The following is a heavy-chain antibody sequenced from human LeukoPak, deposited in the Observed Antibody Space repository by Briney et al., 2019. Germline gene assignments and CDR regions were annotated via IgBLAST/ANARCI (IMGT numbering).Heavy chain of an antibody. V-gene: IGHV4-4*02. CDR3: ARDKYYYDSSGYYFLGY. D-gene: IGHD3-22*01. Sequence: SETLSLTCGVSGGSISNTNWWSWVRQPPGQGLEWIGEISLSGLTNYNPSLKSRVTMSVDTSKNQFSLKLSSVTAADTAVYYCARDKYYYDSSGYYFLGYWGQGTLVTVSS. CDR2: ISLSGLT. CDR1: GGSISNTNW. J-gene: IGHJ4*02.